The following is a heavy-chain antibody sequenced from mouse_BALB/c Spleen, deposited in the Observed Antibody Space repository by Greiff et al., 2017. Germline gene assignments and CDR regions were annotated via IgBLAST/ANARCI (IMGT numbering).Heavy chain of an antibody. V-gene: IGHV1-9*01. CDR1: GYTFTSYW. Sequence: QVQLKQSGAELMKPGASVKISCKATGYTFTSYWIEWVKQRPGHGLEWIGEILPGSGSTNYNEKFKGKATFTADTSSNTAYMKRSSLTSEDSAVYFCSRGGNSMGYWGQGTSVTVSS. J-gene: IGHJ4*01. D-gene: IGHD2-1*01. CDR2: ILPGSGST. CDR3: SRGGNSMGY.